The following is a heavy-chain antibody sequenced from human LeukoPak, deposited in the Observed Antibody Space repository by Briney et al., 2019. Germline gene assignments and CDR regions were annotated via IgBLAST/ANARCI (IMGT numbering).Heavy chain of an antibody. J-gene: IGHJ4*02. Sequence: GGSLRLSCTVSGFTVSSNSMSWVHQAPGKGLEWVSFIYSDNTHYSDSVKGRFTISRDNSKNTLYLQMNSLRAEDTAVYYCARRAGAYSHHYDYWGQGTLVTVSS. CDR3: ARRAGAYSHHYDY. CDR1: GFTVSSNS. V-gene: IGHV3-53*01. CDR2: IYSDNT. D-gene: IGHD4/OR15-4a*01.